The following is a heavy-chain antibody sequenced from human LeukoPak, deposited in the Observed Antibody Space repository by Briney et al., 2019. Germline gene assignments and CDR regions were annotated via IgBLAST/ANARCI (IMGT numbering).Heavy chain of an antibody. CDR3: AICFTWELVPEAFDI. J-gene: IGHJ3*02. CDR1: GGSISSSNYY. D-gene: IGHD1-26*01. Sequence: SETLSLTCTVSGGSISSSNYYWGWIRQPPGKGLEWIGSIYYSGRTYYNPSLKSRVTISADTSKNQVSLKLSSVTAADTAVYYCAICFTWELVPEAFDIWGQGTMVTVSS. V-gene: IGHV4-39*01. CDR2: IYYSGRT.